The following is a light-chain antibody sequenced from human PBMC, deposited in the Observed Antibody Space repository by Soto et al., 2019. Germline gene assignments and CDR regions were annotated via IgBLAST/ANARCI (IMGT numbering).Light chain of an antibody. J-gene: IGKJ1*01. CDR3: HQYGRSPRGT. CDR1: QSVTDNY. V-gene: IGKV3-20*01. CDR2: GAT. Sequence: EIVLTQSPGTLSSSPGGRATLSCRASQSVTDNYLAWYQHKPGQAPRLLIYGATSRATGIPDRFSGSGSGTDFTLTISRLEPEAFAMYYCHQYGRSPRGTFGQGTKVDIK.